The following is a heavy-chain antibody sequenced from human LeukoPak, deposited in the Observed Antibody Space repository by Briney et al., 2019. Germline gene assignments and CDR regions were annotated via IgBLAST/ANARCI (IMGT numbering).Heavy chain of an antibody. CDR2: ISGSGGST. Sequence: GGSLRLSCAASGFTFSSYAMSWVRQAPGKGLEWVSAISGSGGSTYYADSLKGRFTTSRDNAKNSLYLQMTSLRAEDTAVYYCASPRYCSGGTCYGWAYWGQGTLVTVSS. D-gene: IGHD2-15*01. CDR1: GFTFSSYA. J-gene: IGHJ4*02. V-gene: IGHV3-23*01. CDR3: ASPRYCSGGTCYGWAY.